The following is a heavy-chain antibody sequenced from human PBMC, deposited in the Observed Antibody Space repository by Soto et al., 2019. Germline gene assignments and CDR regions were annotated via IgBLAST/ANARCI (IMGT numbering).Heavy chain of an antibody. CDR1: GFTFSSYD. CDR3: AKAYSGPFDV. Sequence: QVQLVESGGGVVQPGRSLRLSCAASGFTFSSYDIHWVRPAPGKGLEWVAVISYDGSKKYYADSVKGLFTISRDNSKNTLYLQVNSLRAEDTAVYYCAKAYSGPFDVLGQGTMVTVSS. D-gene: IGHD1-26*01. CDR2: ISYDGSKK. J-gene: IGHJ3*01. V-gene: IGHV3-30*18.